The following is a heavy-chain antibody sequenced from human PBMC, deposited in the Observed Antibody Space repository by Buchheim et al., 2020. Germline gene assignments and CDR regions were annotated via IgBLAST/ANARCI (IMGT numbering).Heavy chain of an antibody. Sequence: QVQLVQSGAEVKKPGASVKVSCKASGYTFTGYYMHWVRQAPGQGLEWMGGIIPIFGTANYAQKFQGRVTITADESTSTAYMELSSLRSEDTAVYYCARESPGYCSSTSCPTQGLFDPWGQGTL. CDR1: GYTFTGYY. CDR2: IIPIFGTA. V-gene: IGHV1-69*01. J-gene: IGHJ5*02. D-gene: IGHD2-2*03. CDR3: ARESPGYCSSTSCPTQGLFDP.